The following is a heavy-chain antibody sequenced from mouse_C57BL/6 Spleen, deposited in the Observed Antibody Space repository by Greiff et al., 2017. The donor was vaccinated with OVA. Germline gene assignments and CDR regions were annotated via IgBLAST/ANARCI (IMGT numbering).Heavy chain of an antibody. J-gene: IGHJ2*01. V-gene: IGHV2-2*01. D-gene: IGHD2-2*01. CDR2: IWSGGST. CDR1: GFPLTSYG. CDR3: ARKSGYDDYFDY. Sequence: VMLVESGPGLVQPSQSLSITCTVSGFPLTSYGVHWVRQPPGKGLEWLGVIWSGGSTDYNAAFISRLSISKDNSKSQVFFKMNSLQADDTAIYYCARKSGYDDYFDYWGQGTTLTVSS.